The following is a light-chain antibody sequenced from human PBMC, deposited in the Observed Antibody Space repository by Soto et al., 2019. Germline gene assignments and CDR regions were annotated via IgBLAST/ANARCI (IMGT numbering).Light chain of an antibody. V-gene: IGKV1-33*01. CDR1: QDISNY. J-gene: IGKJ2*01. CDR3: QQYDNLPYT. CDR2: DAS. Sequence: DLQMTQSSSSLSASVGDRVTITCQASQDISNYLNWYQQKPGKAPKLLIYDASNLETGVPSRFSGSGSGTDFTFTISSLQPEDIATYYCQQYDNLPYTFGQGTKLEIK.